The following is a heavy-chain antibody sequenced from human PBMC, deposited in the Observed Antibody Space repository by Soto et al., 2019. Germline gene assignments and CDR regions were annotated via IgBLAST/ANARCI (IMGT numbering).Heavy chain of an antibody. CDR3: AHRPRYYPGRTEVWDPFDI. CDR2: VFWDDEK. D-gene: IGHD1-1*01. CDR1: GFSLSTTGVG. V-gene: IGHV2-5*02. J-gene: IGHJ3*02. Sequence: QITLKESDPTLVRPTQTLTLTCTFSGFSLSTTGVGVGWIRQSPGKALEWLALVFWDDEKHYSPSLRNRLTVTXDXSKTQVVLTLTAMDPVDTGTYYCAHRPRYYPGRTEVWDPFDISGRGTMVIVSS.